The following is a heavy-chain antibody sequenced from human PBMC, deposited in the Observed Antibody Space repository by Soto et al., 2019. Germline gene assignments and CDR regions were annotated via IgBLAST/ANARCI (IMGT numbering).Heavy chain of an antibody. CDR1: GGSISSNKW. D-gene: IGHD6-19*01. J-gene: IGHJ2*01. CDR2: INHSGST. Sequence: QVQLQESGPGLVKPSGTLSLTCGVSGGSISSNKWWSWVRQPPGKGLEWIGEINHSGSTNYNPSLNRRVTISVDKSKNQFPLKLRSVTAADTAGYYCARGWDRQYGYFDLWGRGALVTVSS. V-gene: IGHV4-4*02. CDR3: ARGWDRQYGYFDL.